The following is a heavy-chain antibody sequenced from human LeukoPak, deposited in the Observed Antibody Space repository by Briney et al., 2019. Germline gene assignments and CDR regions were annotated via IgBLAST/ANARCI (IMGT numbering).Heavy chain of an antibody. CDR2: IKQDGSDK. CDR3: ARKTVVGSYFDY. CDR1: GFTFFRSW. V-gene: IGHV3-7*03. J-gene: IGHJ4*02. D-gene: IGHD4-23*01. Sequence: PGGSLRLSCAASGFTFFRSWMSWVRQAPGKGLEWVANIKQDGSDKYYVDSVKGRFTISRDNAKNSLYLQMNSLRAEDTAVYYCARKTVVGSYFDYWGQGTPVTVSS.